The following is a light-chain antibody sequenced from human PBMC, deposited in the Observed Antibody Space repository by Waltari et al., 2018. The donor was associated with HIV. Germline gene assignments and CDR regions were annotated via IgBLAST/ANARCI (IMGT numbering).Light chain of an antibody. CDR2: DDT. CDR3: QVWDSSHYHRGV. Sequence: SYVLTQPPSVSVAPGQTARISCVGNNIGSKSVQWYQQRPGQAPILVVYDDTERPSGIPDRLAGASAGNTATLTISRGEAGDEADYYCQVWDSSHYHRGVFGGGTNLTVL. J-gene: IGLJ3*02. CDR1: NIGSKS. V-gene: IGLV3-21*02.